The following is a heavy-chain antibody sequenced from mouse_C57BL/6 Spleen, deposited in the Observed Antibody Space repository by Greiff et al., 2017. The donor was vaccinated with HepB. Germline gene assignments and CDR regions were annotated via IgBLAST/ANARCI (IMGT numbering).Heavy chain of an antibody. CDR3: TRWEAYSNY. J-gene: IGHJ2*01. Sequence: VQLKESGAELVRPGASVTLSCKASGYTFTDYEMHWVKQTPVHGLEWIGAIDPETGGTAYNQKFKGKAILTADKSSSTAYMELRSLTSEDSAVYYCTRWEAYSNYWGQGTTLTVSS. V-gene: IGHV1-15*01. D-gene: IGHD2-5*01. CDR2: IDPETGGT. CDR1: GYTFTDYE.